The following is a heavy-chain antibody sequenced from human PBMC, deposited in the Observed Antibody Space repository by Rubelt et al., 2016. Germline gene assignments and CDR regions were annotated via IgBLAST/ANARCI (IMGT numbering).Heavy chain of an antibody. J-gene: IGHJ6*02. CDR2: VYNSEST. Sequence: QVQLQESGPGLVKPSQTLSLTCTVSGGSISSGVYYWSWIRQHPGKGLEWIGYVYNSESTNYNPSLRSRVTISADTAKNQFSRKRTSVTAADTAVYYCARDNGHSYGFDAMDVWGQGTTVTVSS. D-gene: IGHD5-18*01. CDR3: ARDNGHSYGFDAMDV. CDR1: GGSISSGVYY. V-gene: IGHV4-31*03.